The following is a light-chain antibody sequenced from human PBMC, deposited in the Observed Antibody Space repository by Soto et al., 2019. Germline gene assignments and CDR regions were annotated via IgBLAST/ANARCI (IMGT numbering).Light chain of an antibody. J-gene: IGKJ2*01. Sequence: DIVMTQSPLSLSVTPGEPASISCRSSQSLLHRNGYTYLDWYLQKPGQSPQLLIYLGVNRASGVPDRFSSSGSGTDFTLRISRVEAEDVGVYYCTQGIETFYTFGQGTKLEIK. CDR3: TQGIETFYT. CDR2: LGV. CDR1: QSLLHRNGYTY. V-gene: IGKV2-28*01.